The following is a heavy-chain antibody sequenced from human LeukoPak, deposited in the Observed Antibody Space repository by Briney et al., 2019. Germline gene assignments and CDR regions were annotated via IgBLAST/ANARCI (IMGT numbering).Heavy chain of an antibody. V-gene: IGHV3-7*01. CDR3: ARVGKSGWDFDH. D-gene: IGHD6-19*01. CDR2: INEGGSLK. J-gene: IGHJ4*02. CDR1: GFSFSAYW. Sequence: GESLRLSCAASGFSFSAYWMTWVRQAPGKGLEWVANINEGGSLKYYVDSVKGRFTISRDNTKNSLYLQMNTLRAEDTAVYYCARVGKSGWDFDHWGQGTLVTVSS.